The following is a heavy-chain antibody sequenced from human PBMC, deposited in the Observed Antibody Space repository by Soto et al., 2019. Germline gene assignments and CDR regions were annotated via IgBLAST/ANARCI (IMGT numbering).Heavy chain of an antibody. Sequence: GASVKVSCKASGFSSSNTAMQWVRQARGQGLEWVGWIVVGSGKTKYAQKFQERVNITRDTSTGTVFMELSSLRSEDTAVYYCVKRSEKHSDALDIWGQGTMVTVSS. J-gene: IGHJ3*02. CDR1: GFSSSNTA. CDR2: IVVGSGKT. CDR3: VKRSEKHSDALDI. V-gene: IGHV1-58*02.